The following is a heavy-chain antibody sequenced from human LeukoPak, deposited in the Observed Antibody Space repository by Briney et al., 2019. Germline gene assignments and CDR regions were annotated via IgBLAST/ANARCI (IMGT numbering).Heavy chain of an antibody. Sequence: ASVKVSCKASGYTFTGYYVHWVRQAPGQGLEWMGWINPNSGGTNYAQKFQGRVTMTRDTSISTAYMELSSLRSEDTAVYYCARERDYYDSSGYYSEFDYWGQGTLVTVSS. CDR2: INPNSGGT. D-gene: IGHD3-22*01. CDR1: GYTFTGYY. J-gene: IGHJ4*02. V-gene: IGHV1-2*02. CDR3: ARERDYYDSSGYYSEFDY.